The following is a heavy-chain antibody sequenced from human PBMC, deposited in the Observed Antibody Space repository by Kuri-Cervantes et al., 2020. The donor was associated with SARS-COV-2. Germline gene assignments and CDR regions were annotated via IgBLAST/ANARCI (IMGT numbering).Heavy chain of an antibody. CDR2: IYYSGST. CDR3: ARTIGYYGSGSPSDWFDP. D-gene: IGHD3-10*01. Sequence: SETLSLTCTVSGGSISSYYWSWIRQPPGKGLEWIGYIYYSGSTNYNPSLKSRVTTSVDTSKNQFSLNLSSVTDADTAVYYCARTIGYYGSGSPSDWFDPWGQGTLVTVSS. V-gene: IGHV4-59*08. J-gene: IGHJ5*02. CDR1: GGSISSYY.